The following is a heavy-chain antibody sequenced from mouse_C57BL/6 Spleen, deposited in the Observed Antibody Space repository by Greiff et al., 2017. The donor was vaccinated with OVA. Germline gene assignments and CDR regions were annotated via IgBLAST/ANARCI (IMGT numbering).Heavy chain of an antibody. D-gene: IGHD1-1*01. CDR1: GYTFTSYW. J-gene: IGHJ1*03. CDR2: INPSNGGT. V-gene: IGHV1-53*01. CDR3: ARIGHNYYGSSSYWYFDV. Sequence: QVQLQQSGTELVKPGASVKLSCKASGYTFTSYWMHWVKQRPGQGLEWIGNINPSNGGTNYNEKFKSKATLTVDKSSSTAYMQLSSLTSEDSAVYYCARIGHNYYGSSSYWYFDVWGTGTTVTVSS.